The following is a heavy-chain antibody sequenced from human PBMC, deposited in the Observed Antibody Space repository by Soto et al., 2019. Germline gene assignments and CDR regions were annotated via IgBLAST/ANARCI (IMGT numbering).Heavy chain of an antibody. V-gene: IGHV3-48*01. Sequence: GGSLRLSCAASGFTFSTYSMNWVRQAPGKGLEWVSYISSSSSTIFYTDSVKGRFTVSRDNAKNSLYLQMNSLRAEDTAVYFCARLPWAGYGGVFDPWGQGTLVTVSS. CDR3: ARLPWAGYGGVFDP. J-gene: IGHJ5*02. CDR2: ISSSSSTI. D-gene: IGHD2-8*02. CDR1: GFTFSTYS.